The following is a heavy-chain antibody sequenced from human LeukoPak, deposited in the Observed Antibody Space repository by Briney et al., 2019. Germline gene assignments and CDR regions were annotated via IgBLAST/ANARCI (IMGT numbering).Heavy chain of an antibody. V-gene: IGHV3-7*01. CDR1: GFTFSRYE. J-gene: IGHJ3*02. D-gene: IGHD6-19*01. CDR2: INGNGSKI. Sequence: GGSLRLSCTASGFTFSRYEMTWVRQAPGKGLEWMAYINGNGSKINYADSVRGRFTISRDNAKSSLYLQMNRLRAEDTALYYCARDESPGDNNGWYDAFDIWGQGTMVTVSS. CDR3: ARDESPGDNNGWYDAFDI.